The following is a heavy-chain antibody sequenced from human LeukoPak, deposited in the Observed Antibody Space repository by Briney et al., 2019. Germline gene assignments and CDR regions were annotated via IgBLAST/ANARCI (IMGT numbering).Heavy chain of an antibody. CDR1: GFTFDDYA. J-gene: IGHJ6*02. CDR2: ISWNSGSI. D-gene: IGHD3-9*01. V-gene: IGHV3-9*01. Sequence: GRSLRLSCAASGFTFDDYAMHWVRQAPGKGLEWVSGISWNSGSIGYADSVKGRFTISRDNAKNSLYLRMNSLRAEDTALYYCAKDLTRGGYYYYGMDVWGQGTTVTVSS. CDR3: AKDLTRGGYYYYGMDV.